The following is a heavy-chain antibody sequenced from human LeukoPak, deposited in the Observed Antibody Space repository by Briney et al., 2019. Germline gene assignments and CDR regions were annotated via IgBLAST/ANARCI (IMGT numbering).Heavy chain of an antibody. CDR2: NYYSGST. V-gene: IGHV4-59*01. D-gene: IGHD3-3*02. Sequence: SAALFLTWTGSGGSISSYYWRWIRPPPGKGLEGIGYNYYSGSTNYIPSLKTRVTISVVTSNNLFSLKLSSVTAADSAVYYCARRPFLEWLERNNWFDPWGQGTLVTVSS. CDR1: GGSISSYY. CDR3: ARRPFLEWLERNNWFDP. J-gene: IGHJ5*02.